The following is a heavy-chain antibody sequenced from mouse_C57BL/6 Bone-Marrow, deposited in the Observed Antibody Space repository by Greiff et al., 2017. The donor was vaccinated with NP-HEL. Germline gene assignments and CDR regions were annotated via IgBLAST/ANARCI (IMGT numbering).Heavy chain of an antibody. D-gene: IGHD4-1*01. CDR1: GYTFTDYY. Sequence: QVQLQQSGAELVRPGASVKLSCKASGYTFTDYYINWVKQRPGQGLEWIARIYPGSGNTYYNEKFKGKATLTAEKSSSTAYMQLSSLTSEDSAVYFCARQDLGLFDYWGQGTTLTVSS. J-gene: IGHJ2*01. V-gene: IGHV1-76*01. CDR2: IYPGSGNT. CDR3: ARQDLGLFDY.